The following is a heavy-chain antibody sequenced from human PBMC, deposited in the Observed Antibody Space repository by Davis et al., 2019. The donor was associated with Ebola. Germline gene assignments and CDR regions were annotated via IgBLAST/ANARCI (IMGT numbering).Heavy chain of an antibody. CDR1: GYTFTSYA. J-gene: IGHJ4*02. CDR2: ISAYNGNT. D-gene: IGHD4-17*01. CDR3: ARWGYGNPFWDY. Sequence: ASVKVSCKASGYTFTSYAMNWVRQAPGQGLEWMGWISAYNGNTNYAQKLQGRVTMTTDTSTSTAYMELRSLRSDDTAVYYCARWGYGNPFWDYWGQGTLVTVSS. V-gene: IGHV1-18*01.